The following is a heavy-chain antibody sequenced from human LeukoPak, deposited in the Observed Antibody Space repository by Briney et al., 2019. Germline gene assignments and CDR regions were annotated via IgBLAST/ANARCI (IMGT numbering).Heavy chain of an antibody. CDR1: VYTFGDYG. CDR3: IRSGDHEISTGYFDY. J-gene: IGHJ4*02. V-gene: IGHV3-20*04. D-gene: IGHD3-9*01. CDR2: INWNGVST. Sequence: GGSLRLSCAASVYTFGDYGVIWLRRATGKGLEWVSGINWNGVSTLYAASVKGLFTISRDNAKNSLSLQMNMRRDEETAFYCAIRSGDHEISTGYFDYWGQGTLVTVSS.